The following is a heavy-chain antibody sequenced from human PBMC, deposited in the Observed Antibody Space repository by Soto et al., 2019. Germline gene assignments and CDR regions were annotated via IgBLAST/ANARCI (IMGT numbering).Heavy chain of an antibody. Sequence: PGQSLKISCKGSGYSFTIYWIAWVRQMPGKGLEWMGIIYPADSNTRYSPSFQGQVTFSADRSINTAYLQWSSLKASDTAMYYCARHHRDDSSGRWFDPWGQGTLVTVSS. D-gene: IGHD3-22*01. CDR2: IYPADSNT. CDR1: GYSFTIYW. V-gene: IGHV5-51*01. J-gene: IGHJ5*02. CDR3: ARHHRDDSSGRWFDP.